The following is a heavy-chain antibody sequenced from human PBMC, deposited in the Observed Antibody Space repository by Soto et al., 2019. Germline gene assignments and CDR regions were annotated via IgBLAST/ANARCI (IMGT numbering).Heavy chain of an antibody. D-gene: IGHD3-10*01. V-gene: IGHV1-69*02. CDR2: IIPILGIA. CDR1: GGTFSSYT. J-gene: IGHJ6*02. Sequence: QVQLVQSGAEVKKPGSSVKVSCKASGGTFSSYTISWVRQAPGQGLEWMGRIIPILGIANYAQKFQGRVTITADKSTSTAYMELSSLSSEATTVYYCASDPGSSATHSDYGMAVWGQGNTVTVSS. CDR3: ASDPGSSATHSDYGMAV.